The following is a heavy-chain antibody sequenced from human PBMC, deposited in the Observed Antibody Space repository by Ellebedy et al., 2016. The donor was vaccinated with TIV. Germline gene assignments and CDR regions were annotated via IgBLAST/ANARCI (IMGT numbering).Heavy chain of an antibody. CDR1: GFNFNVYT. CDR2: INQDGSEK. V-gene: IGHV3-7*03. J-gene: IGHJ3*02. D-gene: IGHD4-17*01. CDR3: SRHDYGTPVAAFDI. Sequence: GESLKISCAASGFNFNVYTMRWVRQAPGKGLEWVANINQDGSEKDFVDSVKGRFTISRDNAQNSLHLQMNSLRAEDTAVYYCSRHDYGTPVAAFDIWGQGTMVTVSS.